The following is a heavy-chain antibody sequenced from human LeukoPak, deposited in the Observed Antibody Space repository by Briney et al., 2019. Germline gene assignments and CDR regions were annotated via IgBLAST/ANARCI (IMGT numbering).Heavy chain of an antibody. V-gene: IGHV3-23*01. CDR3: AKDGGLWVSAHWGDS. CDR1: GFTFSSYT. CDR2: ITTSDGNT. Sequence: GGSLRLSCAASGFTFSSYTMSWVRQAPGKGLGWVSTITTSDGNTYYADSVKGRFTVSRDNSKNTLFLQMNSLRAEDTAVYYCAKDGGLWVSAHWGDSWGRGTLVTVSS. J-gene: IGHJ4*02. D-gene: IGHD7-27*01.